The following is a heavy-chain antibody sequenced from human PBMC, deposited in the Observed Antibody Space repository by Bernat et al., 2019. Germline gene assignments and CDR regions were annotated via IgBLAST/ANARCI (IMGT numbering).Heavy chain of an antibody. Sequence: QVHLVESGGGVVQPGRSLRLSCAASGFTFSSYGMHWVRQAPGKGLEWVAVIWYDGSNKYYADSVKGRFTISRDNSKNTLYLQMNSLRAEDTAVYYCARDIVGSAGTSFDYWGQGTLVTVSS. V-gene: IGHV3-33*01. CDR1: GFTFSSYG. CDR3: ARDIVGSAGTSFDY. D-gene: IGHD6-19*01. CDR2: IWYDGSNK. J-gene: IGHJ4*02.